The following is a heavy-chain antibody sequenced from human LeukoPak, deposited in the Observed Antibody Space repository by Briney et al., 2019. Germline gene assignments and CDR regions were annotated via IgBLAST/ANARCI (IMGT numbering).Heavy chain of an antibody. CDR2: INVYNGKT. CDR3: ARGATVTPDY. D-gene: IGHD4-17*01. Sequence: ASVKVPCKASAYSFTSYSVIWVRQAPGRGLEWMGWINVYNGKTNYAQKFQGRVTMTTDTSTSTAYMELRSLRFDDTAVYYCARGATVTPDYWGQGTRVTVSS. CDR1: AYSFTSYS. J-gene: IGHJ4*02. V-gene: IGHV1-18*01.